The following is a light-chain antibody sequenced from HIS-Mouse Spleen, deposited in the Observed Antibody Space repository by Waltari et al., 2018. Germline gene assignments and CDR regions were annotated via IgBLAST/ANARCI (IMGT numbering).Light chain of an antibody. Sequence: ELVLTQSPVTLSFSPGERATLSCRASQSVSRSYLAWYQQKPGQAPRLLIYGASSRATGIPDRFSGSGSGTDFTLTISRLEPEDFAVYYCQQYGSSPPYTFGQGTKLEIK. CDR2: GAS. V-gene: IGKV3-20*01. J-gene: IGKJ2*01. CDR3: QQYGSSPPYT. CDR1: QSVSRSY.